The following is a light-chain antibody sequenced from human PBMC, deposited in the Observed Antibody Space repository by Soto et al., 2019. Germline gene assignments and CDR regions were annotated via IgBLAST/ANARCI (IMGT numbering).Light chain of an antibody. Sequence: DIQMTQSPSTLSASVGDRVTITCPASQSISSWLARYQQKPGKAPKLLVYKASSLESGVPSRFSGSGSGTEFTLTISSLQTDDFATYYCQQYNSYSAITFGQGTRLEIK. V-gene: IGKV1-5*03. CDR2: KAS. CDR1: QSISSW. J-gene: IGKJ5*01. CDR3: QQYNSYSAIT.